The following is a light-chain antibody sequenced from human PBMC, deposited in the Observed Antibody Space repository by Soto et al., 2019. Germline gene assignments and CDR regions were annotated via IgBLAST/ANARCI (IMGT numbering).Light chain of an antibody. CDR1: GLAKKY. CDR3: FSAADTNRVI. Sequence: SYELTQPSSVSVSQGQTARITCSGDGLAKKYARWFQQKAGQAPILLLYKDRERPPGIPERFSGSSSGTTVTLTISGAQVEDEADYYCFSAADTNRVIFGGGTQLTVL. CDR2: KDR. J-gene: IGLJ2*01. V-gene: IGLV3-27*01.